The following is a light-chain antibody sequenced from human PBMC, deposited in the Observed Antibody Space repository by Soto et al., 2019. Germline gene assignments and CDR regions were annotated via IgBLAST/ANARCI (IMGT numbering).Light chain of an antibody. CDR1: QILLYNNTYNY. CDR3: MQTLQGVT. V-gene: IGKV2-28*01. CDR2: LGS. Sequence: TTQSPLILPVTPGGPPSISCRSSQILLYNNTYNYLDWYLQKPGQSPQXLIYLGSNRATGVPDRFSGSGTGTDFTLKVRRVQAEDVGTYYCMQTLQGVTFRQGTRLEIK. J-gene: IGKJ5*01.